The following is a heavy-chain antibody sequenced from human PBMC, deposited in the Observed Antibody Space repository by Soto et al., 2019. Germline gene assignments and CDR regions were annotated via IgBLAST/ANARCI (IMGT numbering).Heavy chain of an antibody. CDR3: ARTRKLADYYYGMDV. D-gene: IGHD6-6*01. CDR2: IYHSGST. Sequence: PSETLSLTCAVSGGSFSSSNWWRWVRQPPGKGLEWIGEIYHSGSTNYNPSLKSRVTISVDKSKNQFSLKLSSVTAADTAVYYCARTRKLADYYYGMDVWGQGTTVTVSS. CDR1: GGSFSSSNW. V-gene: IGHV4-4*02. J-gene: IGHJ6*02.